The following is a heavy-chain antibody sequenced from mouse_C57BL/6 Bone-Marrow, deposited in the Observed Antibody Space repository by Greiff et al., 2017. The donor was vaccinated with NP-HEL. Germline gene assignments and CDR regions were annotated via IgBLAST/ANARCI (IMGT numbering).Heavy chain of an antibody. J-gene: IGHJ3*01. CDR2: IRNKANGYTT. CDR3: ARSITTEAWFAY. D-gene: IGHD1-1*01. Sequence: DVKLVESGGGLVQPGGSLSLSCAASGFTFTDYYMSWVRQPPGKALEWLGFIRNKANGYTTEYSASVKGRFTISRDNSQSILYLQMNALRAEDSATYYCARSITTEAWFAYWGQGTLVTVSA. CDR1: GFTFTDYY. V-gene: IGHV7-3*01.